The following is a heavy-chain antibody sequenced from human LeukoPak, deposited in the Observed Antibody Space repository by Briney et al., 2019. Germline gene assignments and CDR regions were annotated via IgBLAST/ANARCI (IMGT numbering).Heavy chain of an antibody. Sequence: GASVKVSCKASGYTFTGYYMHWVRQAPGQGLEWMGWINPNSGGTNYAQKFQGRVTMTRDTSISTAYMELSWLRSDDTAVYYCARERDSSSWSSLMYAFDIWGQGTMVTVSS. V-gene: IGHV1-2*02. J-gene: IGHJ3*02. CDR1: GYTFTGYY. D-gene: IGHD6-13*01. CDR3: ARERDSSSWSSLMYAFDI. CDR2: INPNSGGT.